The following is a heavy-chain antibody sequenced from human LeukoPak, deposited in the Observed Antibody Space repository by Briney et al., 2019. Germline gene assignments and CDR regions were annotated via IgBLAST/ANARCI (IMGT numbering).Heavy chain of an antibody. CDR1: GGSISSGGYY. J-gene: IGHJ6*04. V-gene: IGHV4-31*03. D-gene: IGHD3-3*01. Sequence: SEILSLTCTVSGGSISSGGYYWSWIRQHPGKGLEWIGYIYYSGSTYYNPSLKSRVTISEDTSKNQFSLKLSSVTAADTAVYYCARLKPPTYYDFWSGSWFLDVWGKGTTVTVSS. CDR2: IYYSGST. CDR3: ARLKPPTYYDFWSGSWFLDV.